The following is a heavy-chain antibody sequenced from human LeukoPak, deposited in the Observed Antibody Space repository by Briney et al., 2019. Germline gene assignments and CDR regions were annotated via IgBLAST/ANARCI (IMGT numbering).Heavy chain of an antibody. CDR3: ARGIGYIGWFDP. CDR2: FYISGST. J-gene: IGHJ5*02. D-gene: IGHD5-24*01. Sequence: PSETLSLTCTVSGGSISSSSYYWGWIRQPAGKGLEWIGRFYISGSTNYSPSLKSRVTMSVDTSKNQFSLKLSSVTAADTAVYYCARGIGYIGWFDPWGQGTLVTVSS. CDR1: GGSISSSSYY. V-gene: IGHV4-61*02.